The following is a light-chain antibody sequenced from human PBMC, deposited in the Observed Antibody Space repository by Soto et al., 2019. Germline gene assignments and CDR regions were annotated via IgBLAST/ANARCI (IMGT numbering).Light chain of an antibody. CDR2: HAS. Sequence: DIPMTQYPSSLSASIGDRVTITCQASQNITNNLSWYQQKPGKAPNLLIYHASKLAKGVTSRFSGSGSGTDFSFIITSLQREDLATYYCQQYYGLPPLTFGQVTLLEI. CDR3: QQYYGLPPLT. CDR1: QNITNN. J-gene: IGKJ5*01. V-gene: IGKV1-33*01.